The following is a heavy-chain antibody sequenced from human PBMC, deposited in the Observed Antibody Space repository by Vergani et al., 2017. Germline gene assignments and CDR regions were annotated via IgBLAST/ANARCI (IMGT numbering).Heavy chain of an antibody. CDR2: IFSNDEK. V-gene: IGHV2-26*01. Sequence: QVTLKESGPVLVKPTETLTLTCTVSGFSLSNARMCVSWIRQPPGKALEWLAHIFSNDEKSYSTSLKSRLTISKDTSKSQVVLTMTNMDPVDTATYYCARITYYYDSSGYYFDAFDIWGQGTMVTVSS. J-gene: IGHJ3*02. CDR3: ARITYYYDSSGYYFDAFDI. CDR1: GFSLSNARMC. D-gene: IGHD3-22*01.